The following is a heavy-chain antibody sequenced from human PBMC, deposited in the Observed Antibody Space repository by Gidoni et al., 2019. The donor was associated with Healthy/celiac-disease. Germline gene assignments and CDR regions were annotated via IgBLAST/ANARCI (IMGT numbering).Heavy chain of an antibody. D-gene: IGHD4-17*01. Sequence: EVQLLESGGGLVQPGGSLRLSCAASGFTFSSDAMSWVRQGPGKGLEWVSAISGSGGSTSYADSVKVRFTISKDNSKNTLYLQMNSLRAEDTAVYYCAKCRDGDYASDYWGQGTLVTVSS. V-gene: IGHV3-23*01. CDR1: GFTFSSDA. J-gene: IGHJ4*02. CDR3: AKCRDGDYASDY. CDR2: ISGSGGST.